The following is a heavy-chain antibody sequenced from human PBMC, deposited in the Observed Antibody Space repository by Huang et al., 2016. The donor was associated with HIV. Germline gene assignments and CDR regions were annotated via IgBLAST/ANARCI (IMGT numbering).Heavy chain of an antibody. CDR3: ASGEYGKNAYDI. CDR1: GGSITSSNHY. J-gene: IGHJ3*02. CDR2: FYYSGDA. V-gene: IGHV4-39*01. Sequence: QLHLQQSGPGLVRPSETLSLICTVSGGSITSSNHYWGWIRQTPGKGLEWIGNFYYSGDAYYTPSLKNRVSISIDTSKSQFSLRLSSVIATDTAVYYCASGEYGKNAYDIWGQGTVVTVS. D-gene: IGHD2-2*01.